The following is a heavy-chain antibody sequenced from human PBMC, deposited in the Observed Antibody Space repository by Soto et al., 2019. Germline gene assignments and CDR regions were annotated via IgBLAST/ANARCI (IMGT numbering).Heavy chain of an antibody. Sequence: EVQLLESGGGLVQPGGSLRLSCAASGFTFSSYAMSWVRQAPGKGLEWVSAISGSGGSTYHADSVKGRFTISRDNSKNTLYLQMNSLRAEDTAVYYCAKAVVFSAYRGGDCQLKDYWGQGTLVTVSS. CDR2: ISGSGGST. CDR3: AKAVVFSAYRGGDCQLKDY. CDR1: GFTFSSYA. V-gene: IGHV3-23*01. D-gene: IGHD2-21*02. J-gene: IGHJ4*02.